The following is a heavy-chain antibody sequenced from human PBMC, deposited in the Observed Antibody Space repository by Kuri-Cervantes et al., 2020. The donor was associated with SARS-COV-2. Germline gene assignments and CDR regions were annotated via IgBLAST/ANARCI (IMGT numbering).Heavy chain of an antibody. D-gene: IGHD6-19*01. CDR2: IRYDGSNK. Sequence: GGSLRLSCAASGFTFSSYGMHWVRQAPGKGLEWVAFIRYDGSNKYYADSVKGRFTISRDNSKNTLYLQMNSLRAEDTAVYYCARENLHHSSLPSKLKHYYYYYYMDVWGKGTTVTVSS. CDR3: ARENLHHSSLPSKLKHYYYYYYMDV. J-gene: IGHJ6*03. V-gene: IGHV3-30*02. CDR1: GFTFSSYG.